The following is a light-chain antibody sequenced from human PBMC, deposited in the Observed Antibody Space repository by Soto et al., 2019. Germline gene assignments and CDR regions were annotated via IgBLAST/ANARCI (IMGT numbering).Light chain of an antibody. J-gene: IGLJ1*01. V-gene: IGLV2-14*01. CDR2: EVS. CDR3: FSFTTDWTHV. Sequence: QPALTQPASVSGSPGQSITISCTGSSSDIGAYNYVSWFQQYPGKAPKLIISEVSNRLSGVSNRFSGSKSGTAASLTISGLQTEDEADYFCFSFTTDWTHVFGTGTKVTVL. CDR1: SSDIGAYNY.